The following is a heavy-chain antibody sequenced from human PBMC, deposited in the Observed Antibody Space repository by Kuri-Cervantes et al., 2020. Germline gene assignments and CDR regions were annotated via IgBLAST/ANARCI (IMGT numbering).Heavy chain of an antibody. Sequence: ASVKVSCKASGYTFTSYDINWVRQATGQGLEWMGWINPNSGGADYAQKFQGRVTMTRDTSISTVYMELSRLRSDDTAVYYCANSRSHTTMTTWGQGTLVTVSS. CDR2: INPNSGGA. CDR1: GYTFTSYD. V-gene: IGHV1-2*02. D-gene: IGHD5-18*01. J-gene: IGHJ5*02. CDR3: ANSRSHTTMTT.